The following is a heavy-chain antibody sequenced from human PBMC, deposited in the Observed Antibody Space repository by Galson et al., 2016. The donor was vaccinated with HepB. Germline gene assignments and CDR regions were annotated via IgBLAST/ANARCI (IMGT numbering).Heavy chain of an antibody. Sequence: SETLSLTCTVSGASIRSDYWSWIRQPPGKGLEWIGYISDIGSTNYNPSLTSRVPISVDTSKNQFSLKLSTVTAADTAVYYCARAARNNYYFWEGMDVWGQGTTVTVSS. D-gene: IGHD3/OR15-3a*01. V-gene: IGHV4-59*01. J-gene: IGHJ6*02. CDR1: GASIRSDY. CDR2: ISDIGST. CDR3: ARAARNNYYFWEGMDV.